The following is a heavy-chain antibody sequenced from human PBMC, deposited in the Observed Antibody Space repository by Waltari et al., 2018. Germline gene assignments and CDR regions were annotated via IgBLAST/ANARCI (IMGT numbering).Heavy chain of an antibody. CDR1: GFTFSSYN. CDR2: ISSSSSYT. J-gene: IGHJ4*02. CDR3: ATGGWGFYFDY. D-gene: IGHD7-27*01. V-gene: IGHV3-21*01. Sequence: EVQLVESGGGLVKPGGSLRLSCAASGFTFSSYNMNWVRQAPGTGLEWVSSISSSSSYTHYADSVKGRFTISRDNAKNSLYLQMNSLRAEDTAVYYCATGGWGFYFDYWGPGTLVTVSS.